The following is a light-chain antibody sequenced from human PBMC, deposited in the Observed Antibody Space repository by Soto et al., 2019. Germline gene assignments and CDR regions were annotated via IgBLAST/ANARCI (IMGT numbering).Light chain of an antibody. CDR3: QSYDSSLSVV. J-gene: IGLJ2*01. CDR2: GNS. V-gene: IGLV1-40*01. CDR1: SSNIGAGYD. Sequence: QSVLTQPPSVSGAPGQWVTISCTGSSSNIGAGYDVHWYQQLPGTAPKLLIYGNSNRPSGVPDRFSGSKSGTSASLAITGLQAEDEADYYCQSYDSSLSVVFGGGTKLTV.